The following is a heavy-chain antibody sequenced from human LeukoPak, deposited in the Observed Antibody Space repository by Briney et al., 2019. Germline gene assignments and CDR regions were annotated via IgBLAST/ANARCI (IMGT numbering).Heavy chain of an antibody. D-gene: IGHD2-15*01. J-gene: IGHJ6*02. CDR1: GFTFSNNG. Sequence: GGSLRLSCAASGFTFSNNGMHWVRQAPGKGLEWLAVISNDGINIYYGASVKGRFTISRDTPKNTLYLEMNSLKPEDTAVYYCARDRLQGYYYGMDVWGQGTTVTVSS. CDR2: ISNDGINI. CDR3: ARDRLQGYYYGMDV. V-gene: IGHV3-30*03.